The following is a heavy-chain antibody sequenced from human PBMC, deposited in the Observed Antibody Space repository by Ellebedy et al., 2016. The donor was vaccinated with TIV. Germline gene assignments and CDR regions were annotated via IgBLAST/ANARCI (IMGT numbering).Heavy chain of an antibody. CDR1: GVSIGATRYA. J-gene: IGHJ4*02. D-gene: IGHD3-10*01. CDR3: ARFYESGSTEDY. V-gene: IGHV4-61*05. Sequence: MPGGSLRLPCDASGVSIGATRYAWGSVRQPPGKGREWIGYFYNSLNTNYNPSLKSRVTMSVDTSQNQVSLKLRSVTAADTAVYYCARFYESGSTEDYWGQGTLVIVSS. CDR2: FYNSLNT.